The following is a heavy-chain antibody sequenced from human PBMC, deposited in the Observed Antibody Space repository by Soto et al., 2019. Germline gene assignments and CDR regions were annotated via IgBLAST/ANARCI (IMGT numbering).Heavy chain of an antibody. CDR3: AHSPAPRVYFQH. D-gene: IGHD3-10*01. V-gene: IGHV2-5*02. Sequence: SGPTLANPTQTLTLTCVFSGFSLNPGGVTVGWIRQHPGKALECVALIYWDDAKRYSPSLKSRLTTTKESSRNQVVLTMTNVDPEDRAPYFCAHSPAPRVYFQHWGEGTLVTVSS. CDR2: IYWDDAK. J-gene: IGHJ1*01. CDR1: GFSLNPGGVT.